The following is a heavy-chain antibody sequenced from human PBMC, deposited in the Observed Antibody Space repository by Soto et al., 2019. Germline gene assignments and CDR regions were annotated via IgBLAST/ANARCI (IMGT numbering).Heavy chain of an antibody. D-gene: IGHD3-10*01. CDR3: ARVEKVLWCGELTYFDL. Sequence: QVQLVESGGGVVQPGRSLRLSCAASGFTFSSYSMHWVRQAPGKGLEWVAVIWYDGSNKYYADSVKGRFTISRDNSKNTLYLQMNSLRAEDTAVYYCARVEKVLWCGELTYFDLWGRGTLVTVSS. CDR2: IWYDGSNK. J-gene: IGHJ2*01. V-gene: IGHV3-33*01. CDR1: GFTFSSYS.